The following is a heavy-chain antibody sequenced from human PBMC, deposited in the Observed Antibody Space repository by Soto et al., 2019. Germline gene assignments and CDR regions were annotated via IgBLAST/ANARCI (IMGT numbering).Heavy chain of an antibody. D-gene: IGHD3-3*01. Sequence: PSETLSLTCAVYGGSFSGYYWSWIRQPPGKGLEWIGEINHSGSTNYNPSLKSRVTISVDTSKDQFSLKLSSVTAADTAVYYCAREGRITIFGVVYNWFDPWRQGTLVTVSS. CDR2: INHSGST. J-gene: IGHJ5*02. CDR3: AREGRITIFGVVYNWFDP. V-gene: IGHV4-34*01. CDR1: GGSFSGYY.